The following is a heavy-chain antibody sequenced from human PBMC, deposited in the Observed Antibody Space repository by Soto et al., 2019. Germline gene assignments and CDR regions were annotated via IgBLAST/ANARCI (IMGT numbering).Heavy chain of an antibody. Sequence: PSETLSLTCTVSGVSISTSYYSWGWIRQPPGKGLEWIGSIYYSGSAFYNPSLKSRVTISVDTSKNQFSLKLSSVTAADTAVYXXXRQTRWQXXXXXXGQGTPVTVSS. CDR3: XRQTRWQXXXXX. CDR2: IYYSGSA. V-gene: IGHV4-39*01. CDR1: GVSISTSYYS. D-gene: IGHD2-15*01. J-gene: IGHJ4*02.